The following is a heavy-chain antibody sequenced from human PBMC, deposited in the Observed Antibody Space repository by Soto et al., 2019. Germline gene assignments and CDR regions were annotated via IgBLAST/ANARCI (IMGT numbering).Heavy chain of an antibody. CDR2: ISSNGGST. CDR3: ARDPSCSGGSCWQYYFDY. Sequence: PGGSLRLSCAASGFTFSSYAMHWVRQAPGKGLEYVSAISSNGGSTYYANSVKGRFTISRDNSKNTLYLQMGSLRAEDMAVYYCARDPSCSGGSCWQYYFDYWGQGTLVTVSS. J-gene: IGHJ4*02. CDR1: GFTFSSYA. D-gene: IGHD2-15*01. V-gene: IGHV3-64*01.